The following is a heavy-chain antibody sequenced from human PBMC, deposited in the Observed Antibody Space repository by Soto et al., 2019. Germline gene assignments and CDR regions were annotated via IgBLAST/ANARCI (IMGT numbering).Heavy chain of an antibody. CDR3: ATNFLNWNVHTPDI. CDR2: FDPEDGET. D-gene: IGHD1-20*01. CDR1: GYTLTELS. Sequence: PSVKVSCKVSGYTLTELSMHWVRQAPGKGLEWMGGFDPEDGETIYAQKFQGRVTMTEDTSTDTAYMELSSLRFEDTAVYYCATNFLNWNVHTPDIWGQGTMVTVSS. V-gene: IGHV1-24*01. J-gene: IGHJ3*02.